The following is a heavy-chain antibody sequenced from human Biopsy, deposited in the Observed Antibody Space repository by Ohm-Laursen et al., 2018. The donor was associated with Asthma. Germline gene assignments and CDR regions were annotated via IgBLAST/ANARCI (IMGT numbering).Heavy chain of an antibody. Sequence: GSLRLSCTASGFSLSDYYMSWIRQAPGKGLEWVSYISWSSSYTNYADSVKGRSTISRDNAKNSLFLQMNSLRAGDTAVYYCARGGSRDLWGTYRYPWDYWGQGTLVTVSS. V-gene: IGHV3-11*06. CDR2: ISWSSSYT. CDR1: GFSLSDYY. CDR3: ARGGSRDLWGTYRYPWDY. J-gene: IGHJ4*02. D-gene: IGHD3-16*02.